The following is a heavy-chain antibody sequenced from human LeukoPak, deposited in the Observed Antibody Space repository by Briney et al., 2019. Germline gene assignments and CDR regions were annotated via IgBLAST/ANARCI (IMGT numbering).Heavy chain of an antibody. D-gene: IGHD2-2*01. CDR3: ARGSWKVPAATCV. J-gene: IGHJ4*02. CDR2: INPNSGGT. V-gene: IGHV1-2*02. Sequence: ASVKVSCKASGYTFTGYYMHWVRQAPGQGLEWVGWINPNSGGTNYAQKFQGRVTMTRDTSISTAYMELSRLRSDDTAVYYRARGSWKVPAATCVWGQGTLVTVSS. CDR1: GYTFTGYY.